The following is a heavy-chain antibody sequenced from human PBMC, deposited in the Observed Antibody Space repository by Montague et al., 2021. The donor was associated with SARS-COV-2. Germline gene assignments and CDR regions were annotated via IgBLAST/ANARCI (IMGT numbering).Heavy chain of an antibody. Sequence: CAISGDSVSSHTAGWNWIRQSPSRGLEWLGRTYYRPEWYSDYSVSVESRISINPDTSKNQFSLQLNSVTPEDTAVYYCARAERGSCGDGNCYQYFFNYWGQGTLVTVSS. CDR3: ARAERGSCGDGNCYQYFFNY. CDR1: GDSVSSHTAG. CDR2: TYYRPEWYS. J-gene: IGHJ4*02. D-gene: IGHD2-15*01. V-gene: IGHV6-1*01.